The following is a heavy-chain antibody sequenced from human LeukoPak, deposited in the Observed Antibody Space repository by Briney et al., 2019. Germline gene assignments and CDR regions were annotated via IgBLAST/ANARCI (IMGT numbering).Heavy chain of an antibody. D-gene: IGHD1-26*01. CDR3: ARDIVGATRYYFDY. Sequence: PSETLSLTCAVYGGSFSGYYWSWIRQPPGKGLEWIGEINHSGSTNYNPSLKSRVTISVDTSKNQFSLKLSSVTAADTAVYYCARDIVGATRYYFDYWGQGTLVTVSS. CDR1: GGSFSGYY. J-gene: IGHJ4*02. V-gene: IGHV4-34*01. CDR2: INHSGST.